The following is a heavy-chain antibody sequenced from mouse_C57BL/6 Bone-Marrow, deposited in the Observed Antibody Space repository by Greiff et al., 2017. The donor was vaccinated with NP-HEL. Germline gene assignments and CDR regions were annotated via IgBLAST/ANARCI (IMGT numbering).Heavy chain of an antibody. CDR2: IYPGDGDT. CDR3: AREDYYGSSPYWYVDV. J-gene: IGHJ1*03. Sequence: QVQLKQSGPELVKPGASVKISCKASGYAFSSSWMNWVKQRPGKGLEWIGRIYPGDGDTNYNGKFKGKATLTADKSSSTAYMQLSSLTSEDSAVYFCAREDYYGSSPYWYVDVWGTGTTVTVSS. CDR1: GYAFSSSW. V-gene: IGHV1-82*01. D-gene: IGHD1-1*01.